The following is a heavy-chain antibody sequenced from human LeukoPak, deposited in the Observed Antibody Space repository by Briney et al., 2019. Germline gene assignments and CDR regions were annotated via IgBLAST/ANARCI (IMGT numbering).Heavy chain of an antibody. CDR1: GGSISSGDYY. CDR3: ARHLVPAATRSFDY. CDR2: IYYSGST. V-gene: IGHV4-30-4*08. D-gene: IGHD2-2*01. J-gene: IGHJ4*02. Sequence: SQTLSLTCTVSGGSISSGDYYWSWIRQPPGKGLEWIGYIYYSGSTYYNPSLKSRVTISVDTSKNQFSLKLSSVTAADTAVYYCARHLVPAATRSFDYWGQGTLVTVSS.